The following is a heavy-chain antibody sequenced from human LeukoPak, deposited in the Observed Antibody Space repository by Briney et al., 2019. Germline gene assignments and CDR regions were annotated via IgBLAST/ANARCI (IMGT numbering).Heavy chain of an antibody. CDR1: GYTFTGYY. CDR3: ARGGGPGNYPFDF. V-gene: IGHV1-2*02. D-gene: IGHD1-7*01. Sequence: GASVKVSCKASGYTFTGYYMHWVRQAPGQGLEWMGWINPNSGGTNYAQKFQGRVTMTRDTSISTAYMELSRLRSDDAAVYYCARGGGPGNYPFDFWGQGTLVTVSS. CDR2: INPNSGGT. J-gene: IGHJ4*02.